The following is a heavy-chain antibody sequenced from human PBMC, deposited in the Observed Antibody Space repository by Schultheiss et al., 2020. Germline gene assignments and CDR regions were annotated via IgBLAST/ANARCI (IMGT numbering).Heavy chain of an antibody. D-gene: IGHD2-2*01. CDR3: ARGRSQLLTYYFDY. J-gene: IGHJ4*02. Sequence: SETLSLTCAVSGGSISSSNWWSWVRQPPGKGLEWIGEIYHSGSTNYNPSLKSRVTISVDKSKNQFSLKLSSVTAADTAVYYCARGRSQLLTYYFDYWGQGTLVNVSS. CDR1: GGSISSSNW. CDR2: IYHSGST. V-gene: IGHV4-4*02.